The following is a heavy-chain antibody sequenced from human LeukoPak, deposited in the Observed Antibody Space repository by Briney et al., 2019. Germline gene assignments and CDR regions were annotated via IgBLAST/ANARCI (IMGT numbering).Heavy chain of an antibody. CDR2: ICDYDGTT. V-gene: IGHV1-18*01. CDR3: AMVAEQHLAYYFDY. J-gene: IGHJ4*02. D-gene: IGHD6-13*01. Sequence: ASLKVSCTASGFTFTSYGFNWVRQAPAQGLEWMAWICDYDGTTNYAQTLQGRVTMTTDTSTSTLYMKLRSLRSADTAVYYCAMVAEQHLAYYFDYWGQGTLVTVSS. CDR1: GFTFTSYG.